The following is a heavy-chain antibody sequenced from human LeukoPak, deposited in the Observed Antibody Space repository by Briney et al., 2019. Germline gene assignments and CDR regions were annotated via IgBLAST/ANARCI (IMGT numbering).Heavy chain of an antibody. D-gene: IGHD6-13*01. J-gene: IGHJ5*02. CDR3: ARGPKGAAAGTRNWFDP. CDR2: MNPNSGNT. V-gene: IGHV1-8*01. Sequence: ASVKVSCKASGYTFTGYDINWVRQATGQGLEWMGWMNPNSGNTGYAQKFQGRVTMTRNTSISTAYMELSSLRSEDTAVYYCARGPKGAAAGTRNWFDPWGQGTLVTVSS. CDR1: GYTFTGYD.